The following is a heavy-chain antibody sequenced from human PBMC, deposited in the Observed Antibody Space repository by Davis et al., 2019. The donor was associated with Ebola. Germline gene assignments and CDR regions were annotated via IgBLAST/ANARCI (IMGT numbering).Heavy chain of an antibody. J-gene: IGHJ4*02. CDR3: AREAVASSEFDY. Sequence: GESLKISCEASGYSFSSYWIGWVRQMPGKGLEWMGIIYPGDSETRYSPSFEVQVTISVDKSINTAYLQWSSLKASDTAMYYCAREAVASSEFDYWGQGTLVTVSS. CDR1: GYSFSSYW. D-gene: IGHD6-19*01. V-gene: IGHV5-51*01. CDR2: IYPGDSET.